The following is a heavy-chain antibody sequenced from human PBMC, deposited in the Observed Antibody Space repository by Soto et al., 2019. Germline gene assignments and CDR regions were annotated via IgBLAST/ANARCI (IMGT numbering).Heavy chain of an antibody. V-gene: IGHV3-33*01. D-gene: IGHD3-9*01. CDR1: GFTFSSYG. Sequence: PGGSLRLSCAASGFTFSSYGMHWVRQAPGKGLEWVAVIWYDGSNKYYADSVKGRFTISRDNSKNTLYLQMNSLRAEDTAVYYCAREGRYFDWLPPYYYYGMDVWGQGTTVTVCS. CDR3: AREGRYFDWLPPYYYYGMDV. J-gene: IGHJ6*02. CDR2: IWYDGSNK.